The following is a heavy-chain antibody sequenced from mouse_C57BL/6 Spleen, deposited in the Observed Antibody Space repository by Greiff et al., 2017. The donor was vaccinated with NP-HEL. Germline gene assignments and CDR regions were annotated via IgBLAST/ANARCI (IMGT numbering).Heavy chain of an antibody. Sequence: EVQLQQSGPELVKPGASVKISCKASGYSFTGYYMHWVKQSSEKSLEWIGEINPSTGGTSYNQKFKGKATLTVDKSSSTAYMQLKSLTSEDSAVYYCARRGRSYAMDYWGQGTSVTVSS. CDR3: ARRGRSYAMDY. D-gene: IGHD1-1*01. V-gene: IGHV1-43*01. CDR1: GYSFTGYY. J-gene: IGHJ4*01. CDR2: INPSTGGT.